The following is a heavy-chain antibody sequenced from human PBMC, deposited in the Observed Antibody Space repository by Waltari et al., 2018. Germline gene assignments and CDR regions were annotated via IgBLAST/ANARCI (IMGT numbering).Heavy chain of an antibody. CDR1: GDSTTSYY. CDR2: IYYSGST. Sequence: QVQLQGSGPGLVKPSETLSLTCTVPGDSTTSYYWTWIRQPRGQGLEWIVYIYYSGSTNYNPSLKSRVTISVDTSKNQFSLKLSSVTAADTAVYYCAREGPGYCGGDCIPGGFDPWGQGTLVTVSS. CDR3: AREGPGYCGGDCIPGGFDP. J-gene: IGHJ5*02. V-gene: IGHV4-59*01. D-gene: IGHD2-21*01.